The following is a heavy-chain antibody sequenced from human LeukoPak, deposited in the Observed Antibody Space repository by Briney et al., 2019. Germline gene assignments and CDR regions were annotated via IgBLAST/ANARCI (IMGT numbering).Heavy chain of an antibody. V-gene: IGHV1-18*01. J-gene: IGHJ5*02. CDR1: GYTFTSYG. CDR2: ISAYNGNT. D-gene: IGHD2-15*01. Sequence: ASVKVSCKASGYTFTSYGISWVRQAPGQGLEWMGWISAYNGNTNYAQKLQGRVTMTTDTSTSTAYMELRSLRSDDTAVYYCARDRYCSGGSCYGVVWFDPWGQGTLVTVSS. CDR3: ARDRYCSGGSCYGVVWFDP.